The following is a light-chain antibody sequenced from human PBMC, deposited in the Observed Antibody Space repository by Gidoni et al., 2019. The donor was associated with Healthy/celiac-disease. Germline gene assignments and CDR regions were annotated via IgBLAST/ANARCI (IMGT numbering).Light chain of an antibody. J-gene: IGLJ3*02. CDR2: GNS. CDR1: SPNIGAGSD. V-gene: IGLV1-40*01. Sequence: APWQTATISCTGTSPNIGAGSDVHWYQQLPGTAPKLLIYGNSNRPSGVPDRFSGSKSGTSASLAITGLQAEDEADYYCQSYDSSLSGNWVFGGGTKLTVL. CDR3: QSYDSSLSGNWV.